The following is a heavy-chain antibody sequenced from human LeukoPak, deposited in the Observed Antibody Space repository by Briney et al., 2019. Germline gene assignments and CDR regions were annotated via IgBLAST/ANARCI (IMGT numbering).Heavy chain of an antibody. CDR1: GDMFSNFT. J-gene: IGHJ4*02. V-gene: IGHV1-69*05. D-gene: IGHD3-9*01. CDR3: ARETIPILASDHYFDN. Sequence: SVKVSCKSSGDMFSNFTISWVRQAPGQGLEWMGRIIPFFGTTNYAQKFQGRVSITTDGSTSTAYMELSSLTSEDTAVYYCARETIPILASDHYFDNWGQGTLVTVSS. CDR2: IIPFFGTT.